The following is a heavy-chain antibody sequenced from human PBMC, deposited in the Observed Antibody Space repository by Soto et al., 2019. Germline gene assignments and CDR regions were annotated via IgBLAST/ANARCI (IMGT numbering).Heavy chain of an antibody. Sequence: SETLSLTCAVYGGSFSGYYWSWIRQPPGKGLEWIGEINHSGSTNYNPSLKSRVTISVDTSKNQFSLKLSSVTAADTAVYYCARQDYVWGSYRPGYGMDVWGQGTTATVSS. CDR1: GGSFSGYY. CDR3: ARQDYVWGSYRPGYGMDV. CDR2: INHSGST. D-gene: IGHD3-16*02. J-gene: IGHJ6*02. V-gene: IGHV4-34*01.